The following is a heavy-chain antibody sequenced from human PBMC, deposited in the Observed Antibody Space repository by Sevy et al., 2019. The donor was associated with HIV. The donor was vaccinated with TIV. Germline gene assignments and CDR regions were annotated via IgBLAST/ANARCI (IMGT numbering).Heavy chain of an antibody. D-gene: IGHD1-26*01. J-gene: IGHJ5*02. CDR3: ASVGGDIVGAAYNWFDP. V-gene: IGHV1-18*01. CDR2: ISAYNGNT. Sequence: ASVKVSCKASGYTFTSYGISWVRQAPGQGLEWMGWISAYNGNTNYAQKLQGRVTMTKDTSTSTAYMELRSLRSDDPAVYDWASVGGDIVGAAYNWFDPWGQGTLVTVSS. CDR1: GYTFTSYG.